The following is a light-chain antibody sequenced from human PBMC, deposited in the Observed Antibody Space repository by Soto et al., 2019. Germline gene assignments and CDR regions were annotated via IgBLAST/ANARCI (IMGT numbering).Light chain of an antibody. J-gene: IGKJ5*01. V-gene: IGKV2-30*02. CDR1: QSLVHSDGIAY. Sequence: DIVMTQTPLPSPVTLGQAASISCKSSQSLVHSDGIAYFSWFQQRPGRSPRRLIYKVSNRDSGVPARFSGSGSGTDFALKISRVEAEDVGVYYCMQGTHWPITFGQGTRLEIK. CDR2: KVS. CDR3: MQGTHWPIT.